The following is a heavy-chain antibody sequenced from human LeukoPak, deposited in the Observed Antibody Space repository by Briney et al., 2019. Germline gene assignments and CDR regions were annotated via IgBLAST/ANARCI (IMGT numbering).Heavy chain of an antibody. D-gene: IGHD6-13*01. J-gene: IGHJ4*02. CDR2: IYSGGST. V-gene: IGHV3-66*02. CDR1: GFTVSINY. CDR3: GRGISIAAPLFYFDY. Sequence: GGSLRLSCAASGFTVSINYMSWVRQAPGKGLEWFSVIYSGGSTSYADSVKGRFTISRDNSKNTLYLQMNSLRDEDTAIYYCGRGISIAAPLFYFDYWGQGTLVTVSS.